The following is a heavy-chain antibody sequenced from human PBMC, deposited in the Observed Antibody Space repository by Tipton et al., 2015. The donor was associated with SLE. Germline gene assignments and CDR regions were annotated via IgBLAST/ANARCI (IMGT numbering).Heavy chain of an antibody. J-gene: IGHJ4*02. Sequence: AVSGFTFDDYVMHWVRQAPGKGLEWVAGIRWNSDTIAYADSVRGRFTISRDNAKNSLFLQMDSLRAEDTAMYYCARDAHVDFSHFEYWGLGTLVTVSS. CDR1: GFTFDDYV. D-gene: IGHD4-17*01. CDR2: IRWNSDTI. V-gene: IGHV3-9*01. CDR3: ARDAHVDFSHFEY.